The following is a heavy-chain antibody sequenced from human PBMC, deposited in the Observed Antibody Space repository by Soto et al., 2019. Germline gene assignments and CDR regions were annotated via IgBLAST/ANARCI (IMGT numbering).Heavy chain of an antibody. CDR3: ARDPTTMVRGVTPRSDYYGMDV. CDR2: INPNSGGT. Sequence: ASVKVSCKASGYTFTGYYMHWVRQAPGQGLEWMGWINPNSGGTNYAQKFQGWVTMTRDTSISTAYMELSRLRSDDTAVYYCARDPTTMVRGVTPRSDYYGMDVWGQGTTVTVSS. D-gene: IGHD3-10*01. J-gene: IGHJ6*02. CDR1: GYTFTGYY. V-gene: IGHV1-2*04.